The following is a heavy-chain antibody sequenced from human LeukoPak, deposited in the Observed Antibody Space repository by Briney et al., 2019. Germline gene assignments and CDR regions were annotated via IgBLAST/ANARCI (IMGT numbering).Heavy chain of an antibody. J-gene: IGHJ4*02. Sequence: GGSLRLSCAASGFTFSSYEMNWVRQAPGKGLEWVSYISSSGSTIYYADSVKGRLTISRDNAKNSLYLQMNSLRAEDTAVYYCARDSSVAGPNHFDYWGQGTLVTVSS. V-gene: IGHV3-48*03. CDR1: GFTFSSYE. CDR2: ISSSGSTI. CDR3: ARDSSVAGPNHFDY. D-gene: IGHD6-19*01.